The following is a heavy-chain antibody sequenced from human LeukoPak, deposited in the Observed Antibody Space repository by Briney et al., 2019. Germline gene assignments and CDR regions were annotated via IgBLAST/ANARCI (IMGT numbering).Heavy chain of an antibody. V-gene: IGHV4-59*01. CDR2: IYYSGRT. CDR1: GGSISSYY. J-gene: IGHJ4*02. Sequence: SETLSLTRTVSGGSISSYYWSWVRQPPGKGLEWIGYIYYSGRTNYNPSLKSRVTISVDTSKNQFSLKLSSVTAADTAVYYCARDRGYYDSIDYWGQGTLVTVSS. D-gene: IGHD3-22*01. CDR3: ARDRGYYDSIDY.